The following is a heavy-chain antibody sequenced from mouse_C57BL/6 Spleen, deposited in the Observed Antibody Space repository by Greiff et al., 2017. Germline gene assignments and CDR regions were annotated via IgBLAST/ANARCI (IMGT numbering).Heavy chain of an antibody. Sequence: EVKLMESGEGLVKPGGSLKLSCAASGFTFSSYAMSWVRQTPEKRLEWVAYISSGGDYIYYADTVKGRFTISRDNARNTLYLQMSSLKSEDTAMYYCTRESYYSNPFAYWGQGTLVTVSA. J-gene: IGHJ3*01. CDR3: TRESYYSNPFAY. CDR2: ISSGGDYI. V-gene: IGHV5-9-1*02. CDR1: GFTFSSYA. D-gene: IGHD2-5*01.